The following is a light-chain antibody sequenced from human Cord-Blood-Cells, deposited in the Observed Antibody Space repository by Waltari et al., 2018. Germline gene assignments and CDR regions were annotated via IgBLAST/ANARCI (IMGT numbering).Light chain of an antibody. J-gene: IGKJ2*01. Sequence: DIVMTKSPLSLPVTTGEPASISCRSTQSLLHSNGYNYLDWYLQKPGQSPQLLIYLGSNRASGVPDRFSGSGSGTDFTLKISRVEAEDVGVYYCMQALQTPRTFGQGTKLEIK. CDR2: LGS. V-gene: IGKV2-28*01. CDR3: MQALQTPRT. CDR1: QSLLHSNGYNY.